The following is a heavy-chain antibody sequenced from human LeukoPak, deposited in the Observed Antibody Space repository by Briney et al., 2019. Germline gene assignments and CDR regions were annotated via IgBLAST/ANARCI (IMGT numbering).Heavy chain of an antibody. Sequence: GGSLRLSCAASGFSFSAYWMTWVRQAPGRGLEWVANIRDDGSEEYYGDSVRGRFTISRDNAKNSVDLQMHSLRVEDTAVYYCARVLGLKGFDSWGQGTLVTVSS. V-gene: IGHV3-7*04. CDR2: IRDDGSEE. CDR3: ARVLGLKGFDS. J-gene: IGHJ5*01. D-gene: IGHD7-27*01. CDR1: GFSFSAYW.